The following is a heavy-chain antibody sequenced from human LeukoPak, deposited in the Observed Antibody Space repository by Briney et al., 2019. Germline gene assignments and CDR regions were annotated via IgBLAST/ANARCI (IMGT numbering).Heavy chain of an antibody. Sequence: PAGSLRPSCAASGFTFDDYGMSWVRQAPGKGLEWVSGINWNGSSTGYADSVKGRFTISRDNAKNSLYLQMNSLRAEDTALYYCARDKYSSSWYFDYWGQGTLVTVSS. CDR3: ARDKYSSSWYFDY. J-gene: IGHJ4*02. V-gene: IGHV3-20*04. D-gene: IGHD6-13*01. CDR1: GFTFDDYG. CDR2: INWNGSST.